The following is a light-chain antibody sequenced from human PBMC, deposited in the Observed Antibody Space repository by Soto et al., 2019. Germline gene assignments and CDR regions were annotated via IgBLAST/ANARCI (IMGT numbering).Light chain of an antibody. J-gene: IGLJ1*01. CDR2: EVS. V-gene: IGLV2-14*01. CDR1: SSDVGGYNY. Sequence: QSALTQPASMSGSPGQSITISCTGTSSDVGGYNYVSWYQQHPGKAPKLMIYEVSNRPSGVSNRFSGSKSGNTASLTISGLQAEDEADYYCSSYTSSSTPLYVFGTGTKLTVL. CDR3: SSYTSSSTPLYV.